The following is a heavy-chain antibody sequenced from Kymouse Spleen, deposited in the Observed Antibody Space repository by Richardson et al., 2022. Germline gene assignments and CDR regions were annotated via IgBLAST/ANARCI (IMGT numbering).Heavy chain of an antibody. D-gene: IGHD1-7*01. CDR2: INHSGST. CDR3: AREGNWNYEAFDI. V-gene: IGHV4-34*01. CDR1: GGSFSGYY. J-gene: IGHJ3*02. Sequence: QVQLQQWGAGLLKPSETLSLTCAVYGGSFSGYYWSWIRQPPGKGLEWIGEINHSGSTNYNPSLKSRVTISVDTSKNQFSLKLSSVTAADTAVYYCAREGNWNYEAFDIWGQGTMVTVSS.